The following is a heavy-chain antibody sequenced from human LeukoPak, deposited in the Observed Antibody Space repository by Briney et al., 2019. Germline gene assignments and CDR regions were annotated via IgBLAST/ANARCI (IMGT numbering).Heavy chain of an antibody. Sequence: GGTLRLSCAASGFTFSSYGMSWVRQAPGKGLEWVANIKQDGSEKYYVDSVKGRFTVSRDNALNSLYLQMNSLRVEDTAVYYCARGRIAVAGTYIPSNWGPQLYYRDVWGKGTTVTVSS. CDR1: GFTFSSYG. J-gene: IGHJ6*03. CDR3: ARGRIAVAGTYIPSNWGPQLYYRDV. CDR2: IKQDGSEK. V-gene: IGHV3-7*01. D-gene: IGHD6-19*01.